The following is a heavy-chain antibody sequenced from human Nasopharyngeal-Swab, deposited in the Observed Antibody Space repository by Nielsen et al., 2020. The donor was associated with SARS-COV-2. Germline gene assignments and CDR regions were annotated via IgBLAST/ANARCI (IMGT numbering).Heavy chain of an antibody. CDR3: AKFREGR. J-gene: IGHJ4*02. Sequence: GESLKISCAASGFTFSNYGMHWVRQAPGKGLEWVAVISYDGSNKYYADSVKGRFTISRDNSKNTLYLQMNSLRADDTAVYYCAKFREGRWGQGTLVTVSS. CDR1: GFTFSNYG. CDR2: ISYDGSNK. V-gene: IGHV3-30*18.